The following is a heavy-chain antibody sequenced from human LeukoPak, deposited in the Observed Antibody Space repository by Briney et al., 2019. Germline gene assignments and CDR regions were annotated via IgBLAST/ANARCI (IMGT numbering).Heavy chain of an antibody. CDR3: ARFIAAPYYFDY. Sequence: GGSLRLSCAASGFTFRSYWMHWVRLPPGKGLVWVSRIKSDGSSTSYADFVKGRFTISRDNAKNTLYLQMNSLRTEDTAVYYCARFIAAPYYFDYWGRGTLVTVSS. CDR2: IKSDGSST. V-gene: IGHV3-74*01. CDR1: GFTFRSYW. D-gene: IGHD6-13*01. J-gene: IGHJ4*02.